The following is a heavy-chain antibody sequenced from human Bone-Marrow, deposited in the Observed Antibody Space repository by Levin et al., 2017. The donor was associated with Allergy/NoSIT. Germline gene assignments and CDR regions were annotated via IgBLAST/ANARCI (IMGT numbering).Heavy chain of an antibody. V-gene: IGHV3-74*01. J-gene: IGHJ4*02. CDR1: GFTFSNYW. CDR2: INSDGSNT. D-gene: IGHD2-2*01. CDR3: ARGGSSSTGCLDN. Sequence: GGSLRLSCAASGFTFSNYWMHWVRQAPGKGLVWVSHINSDGSNTNYADSAKGRFTISRDNAKNTLYLQMNSLRDEDTAVYYCARGGSSSTGCLDNWGQGTLVTVAP.